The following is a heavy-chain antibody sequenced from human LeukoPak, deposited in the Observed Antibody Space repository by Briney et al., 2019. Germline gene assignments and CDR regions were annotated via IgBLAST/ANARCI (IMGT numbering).Heavy chain of an antibody. V-gene: IGHV3-30*06. CDR3: ARGGHKGRITIFGVDLDY. J-gene: IGHJ4*02. Sequence: GGSLRLSCAASGFTFSNFGMHWVRQAPGKGLEWVTFIQSDGRNIYYADSVKGRFTISRDNSKNTLYLQMNSLRAEDTAVYYCARGGHKGRITIFGVDLDYWGQGTLVTVSS. CDR1: GFTFSNFG. D-gene: IGHD3-3*01. CDR2: IQSDGRNI.